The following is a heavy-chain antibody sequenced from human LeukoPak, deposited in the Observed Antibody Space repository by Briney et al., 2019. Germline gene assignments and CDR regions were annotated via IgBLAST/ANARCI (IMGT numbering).Heavy chain of an antibody. Sequence: PSQTLSLTCTVSGGSISSGDYYWGWLRQPPGKGLEWIGYIYYSGSTYYNPSLKSRVAISVDTSKNQFSLKLSSVTAADTAVYYCARVSAAADAVDYWGQGTLVTVSS. CDR3: ARVSAAADAVDY. J-gene: IGHJ4*02. CDR1: GGSISSGDYY. V-gene: IGHV4-30-4*01. D-gene: IGHD6-13*01. CDR2: IYYSGST.